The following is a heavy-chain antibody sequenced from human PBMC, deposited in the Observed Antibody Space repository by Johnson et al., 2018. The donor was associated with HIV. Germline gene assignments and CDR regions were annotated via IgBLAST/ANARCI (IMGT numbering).Heavy chain of an antibody. CDR2: VSSGGTS. Sequence: VQLVESGGGLVQPGGSLRLSCAASRFTISGFYMSWVRQAPGKVPEWLSVVSSGGTSYYADSVRGRFTVSRDNSKNTLYLQMNRLRAEDTALYYCAKDIYGYDAFDIWGQGTMVTVSS. D-gene: IGHD5-24*01. CDR1: RFTISGFY. J-gene: IGHJ3*02. CDR3: AKDIYGYDAFDI. V-gene: IGHV3-66*01.